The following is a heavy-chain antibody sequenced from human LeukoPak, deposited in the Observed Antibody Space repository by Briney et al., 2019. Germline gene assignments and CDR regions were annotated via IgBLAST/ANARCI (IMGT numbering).Heavy chain of an antibody. D-gene: IGHD6-6*01. CDR3: ARARSSANYYYYYMDV. J-gene: IGHJ6*03. V-gene: IGHV3-7*01. CDR1: GLTFSSYW. CDR2: IKQDGSEK. Sequence: GGSLRLSCAASGLTFSSYWMSWVRQAPGKGLEWVANIKQDGSEKYYVDSVKGRFTISRDNAKNSLYLQMNSLRAEDTAVYYCARARSSANYYYYYMDVWGEGTTVTVSS.